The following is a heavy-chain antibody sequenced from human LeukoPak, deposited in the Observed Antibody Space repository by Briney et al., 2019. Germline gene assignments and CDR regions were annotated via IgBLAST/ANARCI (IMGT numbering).Heavy chain of an antibody. J-gene: IGHJ4*02. Sequence: PGGSLRLSCAASGFTFSNDWMSWIRQAPGKGLEWVGRIKSKTDGGTTDYAAPVKGRFTISRDDSKNTLYLQMNSLKTEDTAVYYCTTGDVGRMGVISSFDYWGQGTLVTVSS. D-gene: IGHD3-10*01. CDR1: GFTFSNDW. CDR3: TTGDVGRMGVISSFDY. V-gene: IGHV3-15*01. CDR2: IKSKTDGGTT.